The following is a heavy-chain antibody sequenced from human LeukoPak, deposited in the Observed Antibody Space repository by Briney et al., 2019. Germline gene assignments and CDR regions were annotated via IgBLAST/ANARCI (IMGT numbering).Heavy chain of an antibody. D-gene: IGHD2-2*01. CDR2: IYYSGST. CDR1: GGSISSGGYY. J-gene: IGHJ4*02. CDR3: ARAPFIPAAIDY. V-gene: IGHV4-31*03. Sequence: SETLSLTCTVSGGSISSGGYYWSWIRQHPGKGLEWIGYIYYSGSTYYNPSLKSRLTISVDTSKNQFSLKLSSVTAADTAVYYCARAPFIPAAIDYWGQGTLVTVSS.